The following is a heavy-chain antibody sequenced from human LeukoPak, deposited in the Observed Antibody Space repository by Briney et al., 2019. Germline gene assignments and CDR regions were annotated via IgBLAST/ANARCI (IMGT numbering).Heavy chain of an antibody. CDR3: ARDQISSAGSSFYYYLDV. J-gene: IGHJ6*03. D-gene: IGHD6-13*01. CDR1: GLIFSSDN. V-gene: IGHV3-21*01. Sequence: PGGSLRLSCAASGLIFSSDNMNWVRQAPGKGLEWVSSFCSSSSFIYYADSVKGRFTISRDKAQSSLYLHINSLRAEDTAVYYCARDQISSAGSSFYYYLDVWGKGTTVTISS. CDR2: FCSSSSFI.